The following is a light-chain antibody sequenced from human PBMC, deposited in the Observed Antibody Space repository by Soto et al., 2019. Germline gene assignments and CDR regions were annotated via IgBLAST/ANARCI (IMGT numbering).Light chain of an antibody. CDR3: QQYATSPLG. CDR2: GVT. J-gene: IGKJ1*01. V-gene: IGKV3-20*01. Sequence: DMVLTQSPGTGSLSAGERATLSCSASQSVSSNSLAWYQQKPGQAPRLLMYGVTNRATGITDRFSGSGSGTDLTLTISRLEAEDVAVYYCQQYATSPLGFGQRTKAEVK. CDR1: QSVSSNS.